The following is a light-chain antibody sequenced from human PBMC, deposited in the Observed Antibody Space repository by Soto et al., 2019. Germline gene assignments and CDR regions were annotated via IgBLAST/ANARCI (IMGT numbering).Light chain of an antibody. CDR1: QSVRNQ. CDR2: DSS. J-gene: IGKJ1*01. CDR3: QEGSNGSCT. Sequence: EIVLTQSPATLSLSPGERSTLSCRASQSVRNQLALYQQKPGQAPRLLIYDSSNRATGIPGMFSGSGSGTDCTLTISRLEAEDIQVYYCQEGSNGSCTFGQGTKLDI. V-gene: IGKV3-11*01.